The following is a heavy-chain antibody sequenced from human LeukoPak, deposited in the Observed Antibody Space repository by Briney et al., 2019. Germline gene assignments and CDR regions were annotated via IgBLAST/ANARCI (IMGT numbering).Heavy chain of an antibody. V-gene: IGHV1-2*02. D-gene: IGHD3/OR15-3a*01. Sequence: ASVKVSCKASGYTFTGYYMHWVRQAPGQGLERMGWINPNSGGTNYAQKFQGRVTMTRDTSISTAYMELSRLRSDDTAVYYCARESGIMIFGDYWGQGTLVTVSS. CDR2: INPNSGGT. CDR3: ARESGIMIFGDY. J-gene: IGHJ4*02. CDR1: GYTFTGYY.